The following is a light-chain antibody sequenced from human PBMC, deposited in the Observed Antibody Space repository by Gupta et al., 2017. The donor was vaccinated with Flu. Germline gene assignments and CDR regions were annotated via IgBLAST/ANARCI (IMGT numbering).Light chain of an antibody. V-gene: IGKV3-20*01. CDR2: GAS. CDR3: QQDGWSHN. Sequence: IASTQSPRTLSLSPGERAPLSCRASQRFKSNHLGWYQQQPGQAPRLIMYGASNRAHGSPDRFCGRGLWTELTRTSIRRGTEGFDASYGQQDGWSHNFGQGTKVDSK. CDR1: QRFKSNH. J-gene: IGKJ2*01.